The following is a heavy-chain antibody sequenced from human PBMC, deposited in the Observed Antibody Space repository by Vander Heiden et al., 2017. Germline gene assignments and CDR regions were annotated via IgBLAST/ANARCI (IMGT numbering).Heavy chain of an antibody. CDR1: GLPFSSYS. J-gene: IGHJ4*02. V-gene: IGHV3-21*01. CDR3: ARDSPAVAGNDY. Sequence: EVQLVESGGGLVKTGGSLRLTSAASGLPFSSYSMNWVRQAPGKGLEWVSSISSSSSYIYYADSVKGRFTISRDNAKNSLYLQMNSLRAEDTAVYYCARDSPAVAGNDYWGQGTLVTVSS. CDR2: ISSSSSYI. D-gene: IGHD6-19*01.